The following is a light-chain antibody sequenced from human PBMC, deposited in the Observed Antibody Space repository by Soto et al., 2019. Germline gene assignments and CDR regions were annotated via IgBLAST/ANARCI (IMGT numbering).Light chain of an antibody. CDR2: KVS. J-gene: IGKJ5*01. CDR1: QSLVHSDGIAY. V-gene: IGKV2-30*02. CDR3: HQRQYWPPIT. Sequence: DVVMTQSPLSLPVTLGQPASISCRSNQSLVHSDGIAYFSWFQQRPGRSPRRLIYKVSNRDSGVPARFSGSGSGTDFALKISRVEAEDVGVYYCHQRQYWPPITFGQGTRLEIK.